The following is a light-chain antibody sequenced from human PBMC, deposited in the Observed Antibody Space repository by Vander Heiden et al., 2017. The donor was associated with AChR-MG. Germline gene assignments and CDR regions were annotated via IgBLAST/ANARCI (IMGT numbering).Light chain of an antibody. V-gene: IGLV1-47*01. Sequence: HSVLSHTPSASGTPGQRVTISCSGSSSNIGSNYVYWYQQLPGTAPKLLIYTNNQRPSGVPDRFSGSRSGTSASLAISGLRSEDEADYYCAGWDDSLSGVVFGGGTKLTVL. CDR1: SSNIGSNY. J-gene: IGLJ2*01. CDR2: TNN. CDR3: AGWDDSLSGVV.